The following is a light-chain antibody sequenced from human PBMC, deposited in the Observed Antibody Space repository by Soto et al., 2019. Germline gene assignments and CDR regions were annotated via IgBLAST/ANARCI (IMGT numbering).Light chain of an antibody. CDR3: QQYSSSPT. CDR2: GAS. CDR1: RSVSSSY. V-gene: IGKV3-20*01. J-gene: IGKJ4*01. Sequence: EIVLTQSPGSLSLSLGERATLSCRASRSVSSSYLAWYQQKPGQAPRLFIFGASIRATGIPDRFSGSGSGTDFTLSISRLEPEDFAVYFCQQYSSSPTFGGGTKVEIK.